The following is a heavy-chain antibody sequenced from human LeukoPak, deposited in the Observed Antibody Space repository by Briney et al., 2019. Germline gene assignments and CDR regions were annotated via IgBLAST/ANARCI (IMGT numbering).Heavy chain of an antibody. D-gene: IGHD5-18*01. CDR2: IYHSGGT. V-gene: IGHV4-38-2*01. CDR1: GYSISSGYY. J-gene: IGHJ4*02. CDR3: ARRAQNTAMVLVFDY. Sequence: PSETLSLTCAVSGYSISSGYYWGWIRQPPGKGLECIGSIYHSGGTYYNPSLKSRVTISVDTSKNQFSLKLSSVTAADTAVYYCARRAQNTAMVLVFDYWGQGTLVTVSS.